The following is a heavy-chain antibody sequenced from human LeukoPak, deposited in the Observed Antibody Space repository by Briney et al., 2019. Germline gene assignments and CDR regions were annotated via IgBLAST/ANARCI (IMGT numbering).Heavy chain of an antibody. J-gene: IGHJ4*02. CDR2: IHYNGHS. D-gene: IGHD3-16*01. V-gene: IGHV4-59*08. Sequence: SETLSLTCSVSGDSITNCYWSWIRQPPAKGLDYIGYIHYNGHSNYSPSLRGRVTMSLDTSKNQFSLRLTSVTAADTAVYYCARHLTGGTYPIDYWGRGTLVTVSS. CDR1: GDSITNCY. CDR3: ARHLTGGTYPIDY.